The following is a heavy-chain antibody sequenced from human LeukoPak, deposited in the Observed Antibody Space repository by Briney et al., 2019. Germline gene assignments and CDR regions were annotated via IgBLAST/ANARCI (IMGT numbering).Heavy chain of an antibody. V-gene: IGHV7-4-1*02. CDR3: ARGEQWLVYDFDS. Sequence: ASVKVSCKASGYTFTAYARNWVRQAPGQGREGMGWINTNTGNPTYAQVFTGRFVFSLDTSVSTAYLQISSLKAEDTAVYYCARGEQWLVYDFDSWGQGTLVTVSS. CDR2: INTNTGNP. CDR1: GYTFTAYA. D-gene: IGHD6-19*01. J-gene: IGHJ4*02.